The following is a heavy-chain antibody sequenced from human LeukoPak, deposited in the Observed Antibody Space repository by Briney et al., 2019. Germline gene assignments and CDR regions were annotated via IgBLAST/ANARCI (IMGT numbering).Heavy chain of an antibody. V-gene: IGHV4-34*01. J-gene: IGHJ4*02. CDR3: ARLYYDFWSGYLHFDY. Sequence: RSETLSLTCAVYGGSFSGYYWSWIRQPPGKGLEWIGEINHSGSTYYNPSLKSRVTISVDTSKNQFSLKLSSVTAADTAVYYCARLYYDFWSGYLHFDYWGQGTLVTVSS. D-gene: IGHD3-3*01. CDR1: GGSFSGYY. CDR2: INHSGST.